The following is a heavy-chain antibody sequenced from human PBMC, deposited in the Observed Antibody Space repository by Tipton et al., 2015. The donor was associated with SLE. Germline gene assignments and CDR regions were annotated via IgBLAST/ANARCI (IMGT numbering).Heavy chain of an antibody. V-gene: IGHV4-4*07. J-gene: IGHJ5*02. Sequence: TLSLTCTVSGGSINSFYWTWVRQPAGKGLEWIGHFHSSGILNYNPSFQSQVTILLDTSKNQFSLKLSSVTAADTAVYYCAREEGDYYNYAWFDPWGQGTLVTVSS. CDR3: AREEGDYYNYAWFDP. CDR1: GGSINSFY. D-gene: IGHD2-21*02. CDR2: FHSSGIL.